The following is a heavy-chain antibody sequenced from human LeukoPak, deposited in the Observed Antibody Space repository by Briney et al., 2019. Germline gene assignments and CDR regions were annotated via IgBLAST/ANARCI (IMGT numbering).Heavy chain of an antibody. J-gene: IGHJ4*02. CDR3: ARVRGGYSGSYYLHPVDY. D-gene: IGHD1-26*01. Sequence: SETLSLTCTVSGGSISSYYWSWIRQPPGKGLEWIGYIYYSGSTNYNPSLKSRVTISVDTSKNQFSLKLSSVTAADTAVYYCARVRGGYSGSYYLHPVDYWGQGTLVTVSS. CDR1: GGSISSYY. V-gene: IGHV4-59*01. CDR2: IYYSGST.